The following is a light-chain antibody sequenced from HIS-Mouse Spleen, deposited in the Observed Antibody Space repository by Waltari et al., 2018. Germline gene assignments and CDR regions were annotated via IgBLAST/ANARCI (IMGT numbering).Light chain of an antibody. Sequence: SYELTQPPSVSVSPGQTARITCSGDALPQKYAYSYQQKSGQAPVLVSYEDSKRPSGIPERFSGSSSGTMATLTISGAQVEDEADYYCYSTDSSGNHRVFGGGTKLTVL. V-gene: IGLV3-10*01. CDR2: EDS. J-gene: IGLJ2*01. CDR1: ALPQKY. CDR3: YSTDSSGNHRV.